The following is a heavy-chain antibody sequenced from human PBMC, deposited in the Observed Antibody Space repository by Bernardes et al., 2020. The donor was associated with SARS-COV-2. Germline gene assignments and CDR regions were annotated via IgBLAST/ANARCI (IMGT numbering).Heavy chain of an antibody. CDR3: ARAPITIFGVVTEFDY. Sequence: SETLSLTCTVSGCSISSCGYYWIWIRQHPGKGLEWIGYIYYSGSTYYNPSLKSRVTISVDTSKNQFSLKLSSVTAADTAVYYCARAPITIFGVVTEFDYWGQGTLVTVSS. CDR2: IYYSGST. J-gene: IGHJ4*02. CDR1: GCSISSCGYY. D-gene: IGHD3-3*01. V-gene: IGHV4-31*03.